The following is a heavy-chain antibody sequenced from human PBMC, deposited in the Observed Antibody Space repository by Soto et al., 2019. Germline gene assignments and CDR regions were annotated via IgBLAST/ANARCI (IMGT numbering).Heavy chain of an antibody. D-gene: IGHD3-10*01. CDR2: AYHSGST. CDR3: ARSPPSSYYGGSGTFDY. V-gene: IGHV4-4*02. CDR1: GGFTSTNNW. Sequence: QLQLQESGPGLVRPSGTLSLTCAVSGGFTSTNNWWSWVRQPPGKGLEWIGDAYHSGSTEYNPSLKRRVSISVDKSKNQISLKLPSATAADTAGYYCARSPPSSYYGGSGTFDYWGQGTLVTVSS. J-gene: IGHJ4*02.